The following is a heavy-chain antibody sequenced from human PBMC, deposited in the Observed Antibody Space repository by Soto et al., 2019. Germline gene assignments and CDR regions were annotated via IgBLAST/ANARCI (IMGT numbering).Heavy chain of an antibody. J-gene: IGHJ4*02. V-gene: IGHV1-18*01. Sequence: QVHLVQSESEVKMPGASVKVSCKTSGYTFSDYGVSWVRQAPGQGLEWMGWINTFNGNTKYEQNFQGRVTFSIDTSTRTVFLELTSLKFDDPAVYYCARGFIPENYWGQGTRVTVSS. D-gene: IGHD2-2*01. CDR2: INTFNGNT. CDR3: ARGFIPENY. CDR1: GYTFSDYG.